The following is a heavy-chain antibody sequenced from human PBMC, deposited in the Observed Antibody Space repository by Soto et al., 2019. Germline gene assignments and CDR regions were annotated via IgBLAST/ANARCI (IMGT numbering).Heavy chain of an antibody. CDR3: AKALLVVPSNMDV. D-gene: IGHD2-2*01. CDR2: ISGSGGST. CDR1: GFTFSSYA. J-gene: IGHJ6*03. Sequence: EVQLLESGGGLVQPGGSLRLSCAASGFTFSSYAMSWVRQAPGKGLEWVSAISGSGGSTYYADSVKGRFTISRDNSKDTLYLQMNSLRAEDTAVYYCAKALLVVPSNMDVWGKGTTVTVSS. V-gene: IGHV3-23*01.